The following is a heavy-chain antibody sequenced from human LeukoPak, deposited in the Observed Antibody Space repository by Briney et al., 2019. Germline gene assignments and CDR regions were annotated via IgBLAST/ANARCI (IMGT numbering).Heavy chain of an antibody. CDR3: ARDRYYDSSGYYYVPVFDY. Sequence: PSGTLSLTCTVSGGSISSYYWSWIRQPAGKGLEWIGRIYTSGSTNYNPSLKSRVTMSVDTSKNQFSLKLSSVTAADTSVYYCARDRYYDSSGYYYVPVFDYWGQGTLVTVSS. CDR2: IYTSGST. CDR1: GGSISSYY. V-gene: IGHV4-4*07. D-gene: IGHD3-22*01. J-gene: IGHJ4*02.